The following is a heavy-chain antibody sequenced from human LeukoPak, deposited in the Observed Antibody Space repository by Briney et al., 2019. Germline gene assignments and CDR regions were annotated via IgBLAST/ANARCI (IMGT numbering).Heavy chain of an antibody. CDR3: ARRAGGYSHPYDY. J-gene: IGHJ4*02. V-gene: IGHV3-23*01. D-gene: IGHD4-23*01. Sequence: GGSLRLSCAASGFTFSSYAMTWVRQAPGKGLEWVSAITGGDTTYYADSVKGRFTISRDNSKNTLYLQMNNLRAEDTAVYYCARRAGGYSHPYDYWGQGILVTVSS. CDR1: GFTFSSYA. CDR2: ITGGDTT.